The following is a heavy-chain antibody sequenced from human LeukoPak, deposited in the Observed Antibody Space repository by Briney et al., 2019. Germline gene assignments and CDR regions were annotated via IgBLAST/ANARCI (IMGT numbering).Heavy chain of an antibody. J-gene: IGHJ5*02. V-gene: IGHV4-39*01. CDR3: AGHGYYGSGSYTGWFDP. D-gene: IGHD3-10*01. CDR2: IYHSGST. Sequence: SETLSLTCTVSGDSFSSVTDYWAWIRQPPGKGLEWIGSIYHSGSTYYNPSLKSRVTISVDTSKNQFSLKLSSVTAADTAVYYCAGHGYYGSGSYTGWFDPWGREPWPPSPQ. CDR1: GDSFSSVTDY.